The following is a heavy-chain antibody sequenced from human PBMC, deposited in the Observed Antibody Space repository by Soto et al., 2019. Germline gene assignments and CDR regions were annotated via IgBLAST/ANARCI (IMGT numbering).Heavy chain of an antibody. CDR2: ITSDTKTI. V-gene: IGHV3-48*02. J-gene: IGHJ4*02. D-gene: IGHD6-19*01. Sequence: EVQLVEPGGDLVQRGGSLRLSYVASGFTFSVYSMNWVRQAPGKGLEWFSYITSDTKTIKYADSVKGRFTISRDNAKNSVYLQMNSLRDEDTAVYYCARSVEGHFDYWGQGTVVTVSS. CDR3: ARSVEGHFDY. CDR1: GFTFSVYS.